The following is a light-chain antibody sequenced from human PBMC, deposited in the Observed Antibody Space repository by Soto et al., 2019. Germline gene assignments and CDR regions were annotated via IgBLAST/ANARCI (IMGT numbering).Light chain of an antibody. V-gene: IGLV2-14*01. Sequence: QSALTQPASVSGSPGQSITISCTGTRSDVGVYNYVSWYQQHPGKAPKLMIYEVSNRPSGVSNRFSGSKSGNTASLTISGLQAEDEADYYCSSYTSSSTPYVFGTGTKVTVL. CDR2: EVS. CDR1: RSDVGVYNY. CDR3: SSYTSSSTPYV. J-gene: IGLJ1*01.